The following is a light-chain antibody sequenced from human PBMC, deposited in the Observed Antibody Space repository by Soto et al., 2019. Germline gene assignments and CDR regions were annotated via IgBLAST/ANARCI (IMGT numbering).Light chain of an antibody. V-gene: IGKV3-11*01. Sequence: EFVLTQSPATLSLSPGERATLSCRASQSVSSYLAWYQQKPGQAPRLLIYDASNRATGIPARFSGSGSGTDFTLTISSLEPEDFAVYYCQQYGSSPRTFGQGTKVDIK. CDR2: DAS. CDR3: QQYGSSPRT. J-gene: IGKJ1*01. CDR1: QSVSSY.